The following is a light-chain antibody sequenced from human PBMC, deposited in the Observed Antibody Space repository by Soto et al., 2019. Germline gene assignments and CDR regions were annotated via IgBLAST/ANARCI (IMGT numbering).Light chain of an antibody. V-gene: IGLV2-14*01. J-gene: IGLJ3*02. CDR2: EVT. Sequence: QSALTQPASVSGSPGQSITISCTGTSSDVGNYNYVSWYQLHPGKAPKLVIYEVTNRPSGVSDRFSGSKSGNTASLTVSGLQAEDDGDYYCSSYVRSSSSWVFGGGTKVTVL. CDR3: SSYVRSSSSWV. CDR1: SSDVGNYNY.